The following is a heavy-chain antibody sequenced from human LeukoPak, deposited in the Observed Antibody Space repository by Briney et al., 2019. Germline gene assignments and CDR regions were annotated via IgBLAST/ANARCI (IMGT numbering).Heavy chain of an antibody. V-gene: IGHV3-7*01. D-gene: IGHD3-16*01. CDR3: ASDGGPFDH. Sequence: PGGSLRLSCTASGIMFSGYWMSWVRQAPGKGLEWVANIEQHGTERYYLDSVKGRFTISRDDAKKSVYLQMNSLRAEDTAVYFCASDGGPFDHWGQGILVTVAS. CDR1: GIMFSGYW. CDR2: IEQHGTER. J-gene: IGHJ4*02.